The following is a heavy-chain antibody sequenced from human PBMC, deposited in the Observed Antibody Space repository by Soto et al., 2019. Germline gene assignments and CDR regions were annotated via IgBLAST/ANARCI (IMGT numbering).Heavy chain of an antibody. D-gene: IGHD2-2*01. CDR1: GGTFSSYA. CDR3: ARSQGSSTSLEIYYYYYYGMDV. J-gene: IGHJ6*02. CDR2: TIPISGTA. Sequence: QVQLVQSGAEVKKPGSSLKVSCKASGGTFSSYAITWVRQAPGQGLEWMGGTIPISGTANYAQKFQGRVTITADESTSTAYMELSSLRSEDTAVYYCARSQGSSTSLEIYYYYYYGMDVWGQGTTVTVSS. V-gene: IGHV1-69*01.